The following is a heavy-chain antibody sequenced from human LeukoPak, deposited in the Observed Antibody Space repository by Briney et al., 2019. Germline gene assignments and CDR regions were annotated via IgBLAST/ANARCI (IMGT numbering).Heavy chain of an antibody. CDR1: GFIFNTYG. CDR2: VSYDGNSK. D-gene: IGHD6-19*01. CDR3: AKDRQQWLPKGERFGA. V-gene: IGHV3-30*18. Sequence: GGSLRLSCAASGFIFNTYGVHWVRLAPGKGLEWVAVVSYDGNSKYYADSVKGRFTVSRDNSKNTLYLQMSSLTAEDTAVYYCAKDRQQWLPKGERFGAWGQGTQVTVSS. J-gene: IGHJ5*02.